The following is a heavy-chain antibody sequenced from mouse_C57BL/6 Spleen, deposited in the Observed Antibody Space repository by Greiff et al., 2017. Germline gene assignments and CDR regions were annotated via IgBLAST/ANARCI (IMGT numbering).Heavy chain of an antibody. CDR2: IRSKSNNYAT. J-gene: IGHJ4*01. V-gene: IGHV10-1*01. D-gene: IGHD2-5*01. Sequence: EVKLMESGGGLVQPKGSLKLSCAASGFSFNTYAMNWVRQAPGKGLEWVARIRSKSNNYATYYADSVKDRFTISRDDSESMLYLQMNNLKTEDTAMYYCVGYSNYGAMDYWGQGTSVTVSS. CDR1: GFSFNTYA. CDR3: VGYSNYGAMDY.